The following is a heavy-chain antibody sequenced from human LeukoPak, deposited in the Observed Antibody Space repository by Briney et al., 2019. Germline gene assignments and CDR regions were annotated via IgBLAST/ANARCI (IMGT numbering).Heavy chain of an antibody. CDR2: IYPGGSDT. D-gene: IGHD3-10*01. J-gene: IGHJ4*02. Sequence: KNGESLKISCKGSGYSFTSYWIGWVRQMPGKGLEWVGIIYPGGSDTRYSPSFQGQVTISADKSISTAYLQWSSLKASDTAMYYCATNGGKQLRRGILWFGELLIRWGQGTLVTVSS. V-gene: IGHV5-51*01. CDR3: ATNGGKQLRRGILWFGELLIR. CDR1: GYSFTSYW.